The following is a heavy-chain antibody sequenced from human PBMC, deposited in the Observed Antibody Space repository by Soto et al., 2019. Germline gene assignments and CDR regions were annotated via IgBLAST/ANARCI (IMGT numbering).Heavy chain of an antibody. Sequence: QMQLQESGPGLVKTSETLSLTCTVSGGSIRESGLYWGWIRQSPGKGLEWIGSIFFSGRTHYNPSLKSLVSISIDASKNQFSLNVISVTAADTGVYYCVGSLMDVWGKGTTVTVSS. CDR2: IFFSGRT. J-gene: IGHJ6*03. V-gene: IGHV4-39*01. CDR1: GGSIRESGLY. CDR3: VGSLMDV.